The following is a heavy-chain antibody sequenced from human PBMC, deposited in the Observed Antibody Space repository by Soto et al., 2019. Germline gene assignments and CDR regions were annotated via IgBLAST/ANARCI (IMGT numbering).Heavy chain of an antibody. CDR3: TSPYCSSSSCSALDY. Sequence: EVQLVESGGGLVQPGGSLKLSCAASGFTFSGSDMHWVRQASGKGLEWVSRIRRKANNYATEYAASLKGRFTISRDDSKNTAYLQMYSLKTEETAVYYCTSPYCSSSSCSALDYWGQGIVVTVSS. D-gene: IGHD2-2*01. J-gene: IGHJ4*02. V-gene: IGHV3-73*02. CDR2: IRRKANNYAT. CDR1: GFTFSGSD.